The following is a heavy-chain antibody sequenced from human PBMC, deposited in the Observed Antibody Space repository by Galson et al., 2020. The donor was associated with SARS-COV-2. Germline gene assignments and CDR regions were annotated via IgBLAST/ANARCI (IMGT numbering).Heavy chain of an antibody. CDR2: ISAYNGNT. Sequence: MGWISAYNGNTNYAQKLQGRVTMTTDTSTSTAYMELRSLRSDDTAVYYCAREGGYYYDSSGLLDYWGQGTLVTVSS. J-gene: IGHJ4*02. CDR3: AREGGYYYDSSGLLDY. D-gene: IGHD3-22*01. V-gene: IGHV1-18*01.